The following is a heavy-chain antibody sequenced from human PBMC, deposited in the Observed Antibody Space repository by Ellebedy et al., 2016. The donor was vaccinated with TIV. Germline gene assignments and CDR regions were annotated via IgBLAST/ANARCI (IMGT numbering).Heavy chain of an antibody. J-gene: IGHJ6*02. CDR3: ARTAEYNRNYVSYGMAV. D-gene: IGHD1-14*01. CDR1: GDPIASGDHY. Sequence: MPSETLSLTCTVSGDPIASGDHYWTWIRQPPGKGLEWIGYTYYSGSTYYNPSLKSRITMSIDTSKNRFSLELTSVTAADTAVYFCARTAEYNRNYVSYGMAVWGQGTMVTVSS. CDR2: TYYSGST. V-gene: IGHV4-30-4*08.